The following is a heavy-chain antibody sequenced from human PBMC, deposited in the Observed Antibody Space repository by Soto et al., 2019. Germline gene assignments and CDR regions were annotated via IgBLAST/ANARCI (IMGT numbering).Heavy chain of an antibody. D-gene: IGHD3-9*01. Sequence: GGSLRLSCTTSGFLFNTYAMHWVRQAPGKGLEWVAVMSHDGSNTYYADSVKGRFTISRDNPKNTLYLQMDTLRTDDTAVYYCARPSPAYAVLTGHYFYYYHAMDVWGQVATVAASS. V-gene: IGHV3-30-3*01. CDR1: GFLFNTYA. CDR3: ARPSPAYAVLTGHYFYYYHAMDV. J-gene: IGHJ6*02. CDR2: MSHDGSNT.